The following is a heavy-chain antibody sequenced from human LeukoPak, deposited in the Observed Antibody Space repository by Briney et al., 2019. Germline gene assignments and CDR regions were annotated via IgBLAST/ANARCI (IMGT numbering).Heavy chain of an antibody. Sequence: GRSLRLSCAASGFTFSSYAMHWVRQAPGKGLEWVAVISYDGSNKYYADSVKGRFTISRDNSKNTLYLQMNSLRAEDTAVYYCARGDGYNSRQFDYWGQGTLVTVSS. CDR1: GFTFSSYA. D-gene: IGHD5-24*01. CDR3: ARGDGYNSRQFDY. V-gene: IGHV3-30*01. J-gene: IGHJ4*02. CDR2: ISYDGSNK.